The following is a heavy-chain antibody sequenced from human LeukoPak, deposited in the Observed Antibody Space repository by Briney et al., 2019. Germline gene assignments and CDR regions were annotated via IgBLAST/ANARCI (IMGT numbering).Heavy chain of an antibody. Sequence: PGGSLRRSCAASGFTFSSYGMHWVRQAPGKGLEWVAVISYDGSNKYYADSVKGRFTISRDNSKNTLYLQMNSLRAEDTAVYYCAKDGVGATQYYYYYYYMDVWGKGTTVTVSS. CDR2: ISYDGSNK. D-gene: IGHD1-26*01. CDR3: AKDGVGATQYYYYYYYMDV. CDR1: GFTFSSYG. J-gene: IGHJ6*03. V-gene: IGHV3-30*18.